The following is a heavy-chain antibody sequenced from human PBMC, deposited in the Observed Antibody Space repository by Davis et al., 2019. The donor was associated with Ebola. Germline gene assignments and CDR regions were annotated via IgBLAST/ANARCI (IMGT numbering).Heavy chain of an antibody. CDR3: ARVGNYGDYY. CDR1: GYSFTNHG. CDR2: IIPIFGTA. D-gene: IGHD4-17*01. J-gene: IGHJ4*02. V-gene: IGHV1-69*13. Sequence: SVKVSCKASGYSFTNHGISWVRQAPGQGLEWMGGIIPIFGTANYAQKFQGRVTITADESTSTAYMELSSLRSEDTAVYYCARVGNYGDYYWGQGTLVTVSS.